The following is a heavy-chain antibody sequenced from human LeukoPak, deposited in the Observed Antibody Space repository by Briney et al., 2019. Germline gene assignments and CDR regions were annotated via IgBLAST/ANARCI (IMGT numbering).Heavy chain of an antibody. CDR1: GFTFSSYW. D-gene: IGHD2-15*01. CDR2: IKQDGSEK. CDR3: ARCNDGSCYHPLDY. Sequence: GGSLRLSCAASGFTFSSYWMSWVRQAPGKGLEWVANIKQDGSEKYYVDSVKGRFTISRDNAKNSLYLQMNSLRAEDTAIYYCARCNDGSCYHPLDYWGQGTLVTVSS. J-gene: IGHJ4*02. V-gene: IGHV3-7*03.